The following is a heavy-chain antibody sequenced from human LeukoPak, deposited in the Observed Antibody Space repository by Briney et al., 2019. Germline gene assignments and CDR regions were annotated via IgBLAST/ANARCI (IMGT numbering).Heavy chain of an antibody. J-gene: IGHJ5*02. D-gene: IGHD5-12*01. CDR2: ISAYNGNT. CDR1: GYTFTSYG. Sequence: GASVKVSCKASGYTFTSYGISWVRQAPGQGLEWVGWISAYNGNTNYAQKLQGRVTMTTDTSTSTAYMELRSLRSDDTAVYYCARVGYSGYDSKVPSNWFDPWGQGTLVTVSS. CDR3: ARVGYSGYDSKVPSNWFDP. V-gene: IGHV1-18*01.